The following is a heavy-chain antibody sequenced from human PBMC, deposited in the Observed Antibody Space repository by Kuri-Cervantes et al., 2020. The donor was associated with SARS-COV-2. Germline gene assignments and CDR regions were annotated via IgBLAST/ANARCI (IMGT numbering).Heavy chain of an antibody. Sequence: GESLKISCTASGFTFNTYNMKWVRQAPGKGLEWVGRVRGKANNYAAAYAASVKGRFTISRDDSKNMAYLQMNSLKTEDTAVYYCTTLIDYWGQGVLVTVSS. CDR3: TTLIDY. J-gene: IGHJ4*02. CDR2: VRGKANNYAA. V-gene: IGHV3-73*01. CDR1: GFTFNTYN.